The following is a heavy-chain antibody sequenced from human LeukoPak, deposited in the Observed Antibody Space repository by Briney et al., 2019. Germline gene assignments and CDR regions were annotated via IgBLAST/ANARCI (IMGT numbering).Heavy chain of an antibody. CDR2: INHSGST. Sequence: SETLSLTCGVYDGSFSGYYWSWIRQPPGKGLDWIGEINHSGSTNYNPSLKSRVTISVDTSKNQFSLKLSSVTAADTAVYYCVRAFGAAGIYGMDVWGQGTTVTVSS. J-gene: IGHJ6*02. CDR1: DGSFSGYY. D-gene: IGHD6-13*01. CDR3: VRAFGAAGIYGMDV. V-gene: IGHV4-34*01.